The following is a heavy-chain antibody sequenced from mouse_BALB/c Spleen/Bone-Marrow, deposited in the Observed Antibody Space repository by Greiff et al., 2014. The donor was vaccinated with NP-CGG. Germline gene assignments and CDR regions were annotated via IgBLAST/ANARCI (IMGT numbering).Heavy chain of an antibody. CDR1: GYTFTSFY. D-gene: IGHD6-1*01. CDR3: TRRSLLSDYYALDY. J-gene: IGHJ4*01. Sequence: VKLQESGAELVKPGASVKLSCKASGYTFTSFYMYWVKQRPGQGLEWIGDINPSNGGTNFNEKLRKKATLTVDTSSSTAYMEFSSLTSEDSAVYYCTRRSLLSDYYALDYWGQGTSITVSS. V-gene: IGHV1S81*02. CDR2: INPSNGGT.